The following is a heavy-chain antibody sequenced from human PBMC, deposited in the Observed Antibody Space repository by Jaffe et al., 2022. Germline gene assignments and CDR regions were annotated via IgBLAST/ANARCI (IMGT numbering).Heavy chain of an antibody. CDR2: INPNSGGT. Sequence: QVQLVQSGAEVKKPGASVKVSCKASGYTFTGYYMHWVRQAPGQGLEWMGWINPNSGGTNYAQKFQGRVTMTRDTSISTAYMELSRLRSDDTAVYYCAMPTYYDILTGSPGYAFDIWGQGTMVTVSS. CDR3: AMPTYYDILTGSPGYAFDI. J-gene: IGHJ3*02. D-gene: IGHD3-9*01. V-gene: IGHV1-2*02. CDR1: GYTFTGYY.